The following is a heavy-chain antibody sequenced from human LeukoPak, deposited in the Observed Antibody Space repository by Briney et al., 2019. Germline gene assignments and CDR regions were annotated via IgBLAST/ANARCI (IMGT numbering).Heavy chain of an antibody. CDR1: GFTFSNAW. V-gene: IGHV3-15*01. D-gene: IGHD3-10*01. CDR3: TTGYYGSGSYYPLVYYYGMDV. Sequence: PGGSLRLSCAASGFTFSNAWMSWVRQAPGKGLEWVGRIKSKTDGGTTDYAAPVKGRFTISRDDSKNTLYLRMNSLKTEDTAVYYCTTGYYGSGSYYPLVYYYGMDVWGKGTTVTVSS. J-gene: IGHJ6*04. CDR2: IKSKTDGGTT.